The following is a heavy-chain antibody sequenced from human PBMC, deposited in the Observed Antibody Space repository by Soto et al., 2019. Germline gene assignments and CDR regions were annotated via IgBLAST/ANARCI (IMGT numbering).Heavy chain of an antibody. D-gene: IGHD6-19*01. CDR2: IKQDGSEK. J-gene: IGHJ6*03. V-gene: IGHV3-7*01. CDR1: GFSFSSYW. Sequence: GGSLRLSCAASGFSFSSYWVSWVRQAPGKGLEWVANIKQDGSEKYYVDSVKGRFTIPRDNAKNSLYLQMNSLRAEDTAVYYCAREGGSGWPYYYYYMDVWGKGTTVTVSS. CDR3: AREGGSGWPYYYYYMDV.